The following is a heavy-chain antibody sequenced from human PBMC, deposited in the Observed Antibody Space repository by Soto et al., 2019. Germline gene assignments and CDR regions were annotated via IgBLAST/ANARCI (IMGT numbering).Heavy chain of an antibody. J-gene: IGHJ3*01. CDR1: GLTISGKKY. V-gene: IGHV3-53*01. D-gene: IGHD1-1*01. Sequence: DVPLVESGGGLIQPGESLRLSCAAFGLTISGKKYVAWVRQARGKGLEWVSALYDVDGSIYADSVKGRFTTSSDSSKTTVYLQMNDLRPDDTAVYYCATWHEREHAYDVWGQGTTVTVSS. CDR2: LYDVDGS. CDR3: ATWHEREHAYDV.